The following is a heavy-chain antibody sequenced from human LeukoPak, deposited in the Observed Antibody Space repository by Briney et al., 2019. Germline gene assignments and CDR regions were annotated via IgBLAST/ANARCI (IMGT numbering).Heavy chain of an antibody. CDR2: MNPNSGNT. J-gene: IGHJ5*02. V-gene: IGHV1-8*01. D-gene: IGHD3-10*01. CDR3: ARGHITMVRGIINRYNWFDP. CDR1: GYTFTSHD. Sequence: APVKVSCKASGYTFTSHDINWVRQAPGQGLEWMGWMNPNSGNTGYAQKLQGRVTMTRNTSISTAYMELSSLRSEDTAVYYCARGHITMVRGIINRYNWFDPWGQGTLVTVSS.